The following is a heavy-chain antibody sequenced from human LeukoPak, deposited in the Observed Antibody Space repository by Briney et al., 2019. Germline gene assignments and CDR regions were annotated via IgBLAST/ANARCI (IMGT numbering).Heavy chain of an antibody. D-gene: IGHD3-22*01. J-gene: IGHJ6*02. V-gene: IGHV1-46*01. Sequence: ASVKVSCKASGYTLTSYYMHWVRQAPGQGLEWMGIINPSGGSTSYAQKFQGRVTMTRDTSTSTVYMELSSLRSEDTAVYYCARGAPAGDSSGYYYYYYYYGMDVWGQGTTVTVSS. CDR1: GYTLTSYY. CDR2: INPSGGST. CDR3: ARGAPAGDSSGYYYYYYYYGMDV.